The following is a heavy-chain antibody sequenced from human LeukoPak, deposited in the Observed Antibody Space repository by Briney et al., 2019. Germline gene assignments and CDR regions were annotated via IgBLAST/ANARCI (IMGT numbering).Heavy chain of an antibody. V-gene: IGHV4-4*07. Sequence: SETLSLTCTVSGDSISSYYWSWIRQPAGKGLEWIGRIYTSGSTNYNPPLKSRVTMSVDTSKNQFSLKLSSVTAADTAVYYCARIPRYCSSTSCYENWGQGTLVTVSS. CDR2: IYTSGST. CDR3: ARIPRYCSSTSCYEN. CDR1: GDSISSYY. J-gene: IGHJ4*02. D-gene: IGHD2-2*01.